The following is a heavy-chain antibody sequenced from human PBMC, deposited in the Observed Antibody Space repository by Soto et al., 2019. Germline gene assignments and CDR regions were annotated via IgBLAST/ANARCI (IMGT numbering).Heavy chain of an antibody. CDR2: ISYDGSNK. V-gene: IGHV3-30-3*01. Sequence: GGSLRLSCAASGFTFSSYAMHWVRQAPGKGLEWVAVISYDGSNKYYADSVKGRFTISRDNSKNTLYLQMNSLRAEDTAVYYCARDWIAAAGGYYYGMDVWGQGTTVTVSS. CDR1: GFTFSSYA. CDR3: ARDWIAAAGGYYYGMDV. J-gene: IGHJ6*02. D-gene: IGHD6-13*01.